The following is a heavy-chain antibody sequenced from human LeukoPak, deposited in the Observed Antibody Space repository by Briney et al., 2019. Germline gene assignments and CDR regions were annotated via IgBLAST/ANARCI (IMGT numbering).Heavy chain of an antibody. J-gene: IGHJ4*02. CDR1: GFTFSDHA. CDR3: AAQPCINGICYLDY. Sequence: GRSLRLSCTASGFTFSDHAMHWVRQAPGKGLEWATVISYHARDQFYADSVKGRFTVSRDNSRNTLYLQMNSLRAEDSAVYYCAAQPCINGICYLDYWGQGTLVPVSS. V-gene: IGHV3-30*04. D-gene: IGHD2-8*01. CDR2: ISYHARDQ.